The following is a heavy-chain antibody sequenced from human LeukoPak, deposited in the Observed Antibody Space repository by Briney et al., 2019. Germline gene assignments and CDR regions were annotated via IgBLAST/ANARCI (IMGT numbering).Heavy chain of an antibody. CDR2: INPSDSSA. V-gene: IGHV1-46*03. CDR1: GYTFTSYY. Sequence: ASVKVSCKASGYTFTSYYMHWVRQAPGQGLEWMGIINPSDSSANYAQKFQGRATMTRDTSTSTVYMELSSLRSEDTAVYYCARPYSGTYYVFDYWGQGTLVTVSS. J-gene: IGHJ4*02. D-gene: IGHD1-26*01. CDR3: ARPYSGTYYVFDY.